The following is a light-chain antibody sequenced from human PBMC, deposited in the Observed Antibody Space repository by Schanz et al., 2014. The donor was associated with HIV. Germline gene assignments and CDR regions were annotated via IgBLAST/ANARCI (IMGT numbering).Light chain of an antibody. CDR3: QQYNFWPIT. V-gene: IGKV3-15*01. Sequence: ENVMTQSPDTLSVSPGERATLSCRASQSIGNYLAWYQQKPGQAPRLVISDASTRATGIPARFSGRGSGTEFTLNISSLQVDDFGTYYFQQYNFWPITFGQGTRL. J-gene: IGKJ5*01. CDR1: QSIGNY. CDR2: DAS.